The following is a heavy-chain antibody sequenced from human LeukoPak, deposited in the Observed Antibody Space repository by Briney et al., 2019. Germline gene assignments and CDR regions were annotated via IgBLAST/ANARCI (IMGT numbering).Heavy chain of an antibody. CDR1: GYTFTGYY. CDR3: SRTLVGTWGPLDY. Sequence: ASVKVSCKASGYTFTGYYIHWVRQAPGQGLEWMGWINPNSGDTDYAQKFQGRVTMTRDTSISTPYMELSRLRSDDTAVYYCSRTLVGTWGPLDYWGQGTLVTVSS. CDR2: INPNSGDT. J-gene: IGHJ4*02. V-gene: IGHV1-2*02. D-gene: IGHD6-19*01.